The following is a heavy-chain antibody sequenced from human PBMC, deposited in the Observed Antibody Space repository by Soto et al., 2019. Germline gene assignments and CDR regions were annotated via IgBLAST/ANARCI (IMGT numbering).Heavy chain of an antibody. V-gene: IGHV3-74*01. CDR2: INSDGTTT. CDR3: ATDGSYAQHV. D-gene: IGHD2-2*01. Sequence: PGGSLRLSCAASGFTFSNTWMHWVRQAPGKGLVWVSQINSDGTTTTYADSVKGRFTISRDNAKNTVHLQMNSLRAEDTAVYYCATDGSYAQHVWSQGTTVTVSS. CDR1: GFTFSNTW. J-gene: IGHJ6*02.